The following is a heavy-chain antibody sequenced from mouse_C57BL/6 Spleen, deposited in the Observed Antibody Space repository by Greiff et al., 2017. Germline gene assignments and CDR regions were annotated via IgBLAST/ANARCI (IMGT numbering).Heavy chain of an antibody. D-gene: IGHD2-4*01. V-gene: IGHV1-54*01. J-gene: IGHJ3*01. CDR2: INPGSGGP. CDR1: GYAFTNYL. Sequence: VKLQESGAELVRPGTSVKVSCKASGYAFTNYLIEWVKQRPGQGLEWIGVINPGSGGPNYTEKFKGKATLTADKSSSTAYMQLSSLTSEDSAVYFCAREWDDYDLFAYWGQGTLVTVAA. CDR3: AREWDDYDLFAY.